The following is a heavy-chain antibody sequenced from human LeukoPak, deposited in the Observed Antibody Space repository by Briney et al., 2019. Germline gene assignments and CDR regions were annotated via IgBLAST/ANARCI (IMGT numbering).Heavy chain of an antibody. CDR3: ARDVRAGSAGYPSPTY. J-gene: IGHJ4*02. CDR2: IKHDGKEK. Sequence: PGGSLRLSCAASGFTFTSYWMNWVRQAPGKGLEWVANIKHDGKEKYYADSVKGRFTISRDNVNSSVYLQMNRLRPEDTAVYYCARDVRAGSAGYPSPTYWAQGTLVTVSS. V-gene: IGHV3-7*03. D-gene: IGHD3-10*01. CDR1: GFTFTSYW.